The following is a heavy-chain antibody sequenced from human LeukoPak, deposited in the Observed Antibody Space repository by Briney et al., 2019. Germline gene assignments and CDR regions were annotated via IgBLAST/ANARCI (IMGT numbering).Heavy chain of an antibody. CDR2: ISSSGSTI. J-gene: IGHJ4*02. CDR1: GFTFSDYY. V-gene: IGHV3-11*04. CDR3: ARDFLSYYDSSGYSALDH. Sequence: GGSLRLSCAASGFTFSDYYMSWIRQAPGKGLEWVSYISSSGSTIYYADSVKGRFTISRDNAKNSLYLQMNSLRAEDTAVYYCARDFLSYYDSSGYSALDHWGQGTLVTVSS. D-gene: IGHD3-22*01.